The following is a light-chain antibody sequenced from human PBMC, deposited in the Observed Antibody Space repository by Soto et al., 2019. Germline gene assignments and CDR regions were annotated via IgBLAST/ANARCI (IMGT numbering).Light chain of an antibody. CDR1: QSVSSY. CDR2: DAS. CDR3: QQRSNWRT. Sequence: EIVLTQSPATLSLSLGERATLSCRASQSVSSYLAWYQQKPGQAPRLLIYDASNRATGIPARFSGSGSGTDFTLTISSLEPEDFAVYYCQQRSNWRTFGQGTKVDIK. J-gene: IGKJ1*01. V-gene: IGKV3-11*01.